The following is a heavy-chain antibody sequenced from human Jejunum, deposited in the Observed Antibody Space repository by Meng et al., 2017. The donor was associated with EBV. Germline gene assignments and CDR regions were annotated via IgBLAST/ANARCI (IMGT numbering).Heavy chain of an antibody. V-gene: IGHV2-5*02. J-gene: IGHJ4*02. D-gene: IGHD6-6*01. Sequence: QITLKESGPTLVKPTXTLTLPCTFSGFSLSTSGVGVGWIRQPPGKALEFLALVYWDDYKPFSPSLKNRLTITKDTSKNQVVFTMTNMDPVDTATYYCAHRKDGTFDFWGQGTLVTVSS. CDR1: GFSLSTSGVG. CDR3: AHRKDGTFDF. CDR2: VYWDDYK.